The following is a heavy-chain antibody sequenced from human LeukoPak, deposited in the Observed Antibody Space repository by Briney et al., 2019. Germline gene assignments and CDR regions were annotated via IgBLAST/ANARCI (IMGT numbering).Heavy chain of an antibody. J-gene: IGHJ6*02. CDR3: ARDYYDSSGYWGLTYYYGMDV. V-gene: IGHV1-18*01. CDR1: GYTFTSYG. CDR2: ISAYNGNT. Sequence: ASVKVSCEASGYTFTSYGISWVRQAPGQGLEWMGWISAYNGNTNYAQKLQGRVTMTTDTSTSTAYMEPRSLRSDDTAVYYCARDYYDSSGYWGLTYYYGMDVWGQGTTVTVSS. D-gene: IGHD3-22*01.